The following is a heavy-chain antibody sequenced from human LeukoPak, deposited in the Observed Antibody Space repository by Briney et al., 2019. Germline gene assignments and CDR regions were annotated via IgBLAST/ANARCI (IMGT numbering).Heavy chain of an antibody. Sequence: GGSLRLSCAASGFTFSSCWMHWVRQAPGKGLVWVSRINPDGSTTTYADSVKGRFTISRDNAKNTLYLQMNSLRAEDTAVYYCAGNYYDSSGYYYDRYWGQGTLVTVSS. CDR3: AGNYYDSSGYYYDRY. CDR2: INPDGSTT. V-gene: IGHV3-74*01. J-gene: IGHJ4*02. D-gene: IGHD3-22*01. CDR1: GFTFSSCW.